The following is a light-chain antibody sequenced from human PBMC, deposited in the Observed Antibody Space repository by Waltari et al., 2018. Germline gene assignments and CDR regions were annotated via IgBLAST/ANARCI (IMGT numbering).Light chain of an antibody. J-gene: IGLJ2*01. CDR1: SHDVGGYNY. Sequence: SALTQPPPASGSPGQSVTIPCPGTSHDVGGYNYVPWYQQHPGKAPKLLIYEVIQRPSGVPDRFSGSKSGNTASLTVSGLQAEDEADYFCSSYGGSNNVVFGGGTTLTVL. V-gene: IGLV2-8*01. CDR3: SSYGGSNNVV. CDR2: EVI.